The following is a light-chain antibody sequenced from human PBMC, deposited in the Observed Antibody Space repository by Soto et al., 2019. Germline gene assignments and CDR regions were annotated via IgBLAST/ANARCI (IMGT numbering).Light chain of an antibody. V-gene: IGKV3-20*01. Sequence: EIVLTQSPGTLSLSPGERATLSCRASQSVSSSYLAWYQQKPGQAPRLLIYGASSRATGIPDRFSGSGSGTDFTVTIIRLEPEDFAVYYCQQYGISPQTWTFGQGTKVEIK. CDR1: QSVSSSY. J-gene: IGKJ1*01. CDR2: GAS. CDR3: QQYGISPQTWT.